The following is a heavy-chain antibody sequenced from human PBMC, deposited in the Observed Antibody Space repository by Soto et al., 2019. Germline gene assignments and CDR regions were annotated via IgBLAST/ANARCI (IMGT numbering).Heavy chain of an antibody. CDR3: YSLDV. J-gene: IGHJ6*02. CDR1: GFTFSSYD. V-gene: IGHV3-13*01. Sequence: VGSLRLSCAASGFTFSSYDMHWVRQVTGKGLEWVSTIGTSGDTYYQDSVKGRFTISREDVKNSFFLQMNSLRAEDTAVYYCYSLDVWGQGTTVTVSS. CDR2: IGTSGDT.